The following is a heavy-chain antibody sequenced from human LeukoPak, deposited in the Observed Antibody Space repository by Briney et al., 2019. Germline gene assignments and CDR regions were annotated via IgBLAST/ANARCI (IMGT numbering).Heavy chain of an antibody. D-gene: IGHD1-26*01. CDR2: IYYSGST. Sequence: SETLSLTCTVSGGSISSSSYYWGWIRQPPGKGLEWIGSIYYSGSTYYNPSLKSRVTISVDTSKNQFSLKLSSVTAADTAVYYCARLPDKVGVTGIRYWGQGTLVTVSS. CDR1: GGSISSSSYY. CDR3: ARLPDKVGVTGIRY. V-gene: IGHV4-39*01. J-gene: IGHJ4*02.